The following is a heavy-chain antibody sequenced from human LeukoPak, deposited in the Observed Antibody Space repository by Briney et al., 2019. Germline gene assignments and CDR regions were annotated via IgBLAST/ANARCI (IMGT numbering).Heavy chain of an antibody. D-gene: IGHD3-16*02. Sequence: PSETLSLTCTVPGGSISSGDYYWSWIRQPPGKGLEWIGYIYYSGSTYYNPSLKSRVTISVDTSKNQFSLKLSSVTAADTAVYYCARERYTRDFDYWGQGTLVTVSS. J-gene: IGHJ4*02. CDR1: GGSISSGDYY. V-gene: IGHV4-30-4*01. CDR3: ARERYTRDFDY. CDR2: IYYSGST.